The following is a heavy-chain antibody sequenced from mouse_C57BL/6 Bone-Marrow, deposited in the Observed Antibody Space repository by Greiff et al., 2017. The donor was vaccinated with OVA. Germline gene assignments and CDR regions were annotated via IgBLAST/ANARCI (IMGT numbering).Heavy chain of an antibody. CDR3: ARRYYGSRWYFDV. D-gene: IGHD1-1*01. CDR2: ISSGSSTI. Sequence: EVKLVESGGGLVKPGGSLKLSCAASGFTFSDYGMHWVRQAPEKGLEWVAYISSGSSTIYYADTVKGRFTISRDNAKNTLFLQMTSLRSEDTAMYYCARRYYGSRWYFDVWGTGTTVTVSS. J-gene: IGHJ1*03. CDR1: GFTFSDYG. V-gene: IGHV5-17*01.